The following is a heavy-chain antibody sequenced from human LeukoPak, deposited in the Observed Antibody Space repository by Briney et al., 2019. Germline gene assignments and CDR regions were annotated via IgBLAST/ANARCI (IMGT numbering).Heavy chain of an antibody. D-gene: IGHD5-24*01. CDR3: AQDIGWLQFAY. V-gene: IGHV3-53*01. Sequence: GGSLRLSCAASGFTVSSNYMSWVRQAPGKGLEWVSVTYSGGSTYYADSVKGRFTISRDNSKNTLYLQMNSLRAEDTAVYYCAQDIGWLQFAYWGQGTLVTVSS. CDR1: GFTVSSNY. J-gene: IGHJ4*02. CDR2: TYSGGST.